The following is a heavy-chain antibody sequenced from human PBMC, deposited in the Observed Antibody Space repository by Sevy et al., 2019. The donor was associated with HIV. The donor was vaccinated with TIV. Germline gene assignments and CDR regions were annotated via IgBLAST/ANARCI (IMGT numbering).Heavy chain of an antibody. Sequence: SETLSLTCAVSGYSISSGYYWGWIRQPPGKGLEWIGSIYHSGSTYYNPSLKSRVTISVDTSKNQFSLKLSSVTAADTAVYYCARDAAGELLWFGELFGYYYGMDVGGQGTTVTVSS. CDR1: GYSISSGYY. CDR2: IYHSGST. D-gene: IGHD3-10*01. CDR3: ARDAAGELLWFGELFGYYYGMDV. J-gene: IGHJ6*02. V-gene: IGHV4-38-2*02.